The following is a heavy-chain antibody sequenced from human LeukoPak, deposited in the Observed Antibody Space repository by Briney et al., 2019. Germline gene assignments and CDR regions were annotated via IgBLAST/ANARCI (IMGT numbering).Heavy chain of an antibody. CDR2: ISSSSSTI. CDR3: ARDNLSTYYYGSGSYFLPDY. CDR1: GFTFSSYS. J-gene: IGHJ4*02. V-gene: IGHV3-48*01. Sequence: GGSLRLSCAASGFTFSSYSMNWVRQAPGKGLEWVSYISSSSSTIYYADSVKGRFTISRDNAKNSLYLQMNSLRAEDTAVYYCARDNLSTYYYGSGSYFLPDYWGQGTLVTVSS. D-gene: IGHD3-10*01.